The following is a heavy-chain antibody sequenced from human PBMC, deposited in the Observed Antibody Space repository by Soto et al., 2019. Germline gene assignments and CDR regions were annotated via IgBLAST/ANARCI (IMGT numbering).Heavy chain of an antibody. CDR2: INPSGGST. Sequence: GASVKVSCKASGYTFTSYYMHWVRQAPGQGLEWMGIINPSGGSTSYAQKFQGRVTMTRDTSTSTVYMELSSLRSEDTAVYYCAAVVAPGTSDYWGQGTLVTVSS. V-gene: IGHV1-46*01. CDR3: AAVVAPGTSDY. J-gene: IGHJ4*02. D-gene: IGHD2-2*01. CDR1: GYTFTSYY.